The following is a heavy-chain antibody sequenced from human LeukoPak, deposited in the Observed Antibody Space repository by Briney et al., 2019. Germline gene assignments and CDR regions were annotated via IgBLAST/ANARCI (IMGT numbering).Heavy chain of an antibody. CDR2: IAAYSGNT. V-gene: IGHV1-18*01. CDR3: ERGAEGGTSMRNRYYYYYMDV. D-gene: IGHD2-2*01. J-gene: IGHJ6*03. Sequence: ASVKVSCKASGYSFSNYGLNWVRQVPGQGLEWMGRIAAYSGNTNYAHRFQGRVTMTTDTSTNTAYLELKTLTSDDTAIYYCERGAEGGTSMRNRYYYYYMDVWGKGITVTVPS. CDR1: GYSFSNYG.